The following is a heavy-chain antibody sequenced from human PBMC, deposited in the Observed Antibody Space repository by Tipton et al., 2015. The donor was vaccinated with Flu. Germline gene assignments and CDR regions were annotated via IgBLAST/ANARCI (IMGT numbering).Heavy chain of an antibody. Sequence: LRFSCTVSGGSISSGGYFWSWIRQHPGKGLEWIGYIYYSGSTSYNPSLKSRLTISVDTSKNQFSLKLSSVTAADTAVYFCARERGQLEGHVYYYYGMDVWGQGTTVTVS. CDR3: ARERGQLEGHVYYYYGMDV. D-gene: IGHD1-1*01. J-gene: IGHJ6*02. CDR1: GGSISSGGYF. V-gene: IGHV4-31*03. CDR2: IYYSGST.